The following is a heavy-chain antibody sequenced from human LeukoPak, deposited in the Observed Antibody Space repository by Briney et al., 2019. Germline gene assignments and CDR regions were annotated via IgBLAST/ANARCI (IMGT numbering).Heavy chain of an antibody. V-gene: IGHV4-34*01. CDR2: INHSGST. D-gene: IGHD1-26*01. J-gene: IGHJ6*02. CDR1: GGSFSGYY. Sequence: PSETLSLTCAVYGGSFSGYYWSWIRQPPGKGLEWIGEINHSGSTNYNPSLKSRVTISVDTSKNQLSLKLSSVTAADTAVYYCAGTSYYYYGMDVWGQGTTVTVSS. CDR3: AGTSYYYYGMDV.